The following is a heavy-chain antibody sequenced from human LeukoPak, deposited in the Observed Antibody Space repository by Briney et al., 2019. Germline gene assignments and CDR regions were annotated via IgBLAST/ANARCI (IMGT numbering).Heavy chain of an antibody. CDR1: AFTFDDYA. D-gene: IGHD3-22*01. Sequence: GGSLRLSCAASAFTFDDYAMHWVRQAPGKGLEWVPGISWNIGSIGYGDSVKGRFTIYRDNAKNSLYVQMNSLRAEDTALYYCAKDMGSSGYYMDVWGKGTTVTISS. CDR3: AKDMGSSGYYMDV. CDR2: ISWNIGSI. V-gene: IGHV3-9*01. J-gene: IGHJ6*03.